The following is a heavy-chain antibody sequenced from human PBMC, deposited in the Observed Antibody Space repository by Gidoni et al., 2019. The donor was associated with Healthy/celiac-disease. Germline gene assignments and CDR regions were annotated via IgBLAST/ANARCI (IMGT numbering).Heavy chain of an antibody. V-gene: IGHV4-59*01. CDR1: GGSISSYY. CDR3: ALGRGGSPNY. J-gene: IGHJ4*02. D-gene: IGHD3-10*01. CDR2: IYYSGST. Sequence: QVQLQESAPGLVKPSETPSLTCTASGGSISSYYWCWIRQPPGKGLEWIGYIYYSGSTNYNPSLKNRVTISVDTSKNQFSLKLSSVTAADTAVYYCALGRGGSPNYWGQGTLVTVSS.